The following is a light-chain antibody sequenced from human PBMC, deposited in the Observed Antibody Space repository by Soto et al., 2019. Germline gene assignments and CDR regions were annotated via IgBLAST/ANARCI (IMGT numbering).Light chain of an antibody. V-gene: IGLV1-47*01. CDR2: TNN. Sequence: QAVVTQPPSASGTPEQRVTISCSGSSSNTGSNYVYWYQQLPGTAPKLLIDTNNQRPSGVPDRFSGSKSGTSASLAISGLRSEDEANYYCAAWDDSLSGRVFGGGTKLTVL. CDR3: AAWDDSLSGRV. CDR1: SSNTGSNY. J-gene: IGLJ2*01.